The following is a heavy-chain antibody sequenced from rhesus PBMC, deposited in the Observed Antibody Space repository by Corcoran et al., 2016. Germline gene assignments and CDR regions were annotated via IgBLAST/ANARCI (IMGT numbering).Heavy chain of an antibody. CDR1: GYSINSGYG. CDR3: ARDWERQPFDY. D-gene: IGHD6-25*01. Sequence: QLQLQESGPGLVKPSETLSLTCAVSGYSINSGYGWSWIRQPPGKGLEWIGYISYSGSTSYNPSLKSRVTISRDTSKNQFSLKLSSVTAADTAVYYCARDWERQPFDYWGQGVLVTVSS. CDR2: ISYSGST. V-gene: IGHV4-122*02. J-gene: IGHJ4*01.